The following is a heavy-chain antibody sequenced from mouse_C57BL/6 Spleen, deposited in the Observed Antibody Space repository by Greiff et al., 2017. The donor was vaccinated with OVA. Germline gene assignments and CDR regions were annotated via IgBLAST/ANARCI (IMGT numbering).Heavy chain of an antibody. J-gene: IGHJ1*03. Sequence: VKLMESGAELMKPGASVKLSCKATGYTFTGYWIEWVKQRPGHGLEWIGEILPGSGSTNFHEKFKGKATFTADTSSNTAYMQLSSLTTEDSAIYYCASYYGSSYTYFDVWGTGTTVTVSS. D-gene: IGHD1-1*01. CDR3: ASYYGSSYTYFDV. CDR1: GYTFTGYW. CDR2: ILPGSGST. V-gene: IGHV1-9*01.